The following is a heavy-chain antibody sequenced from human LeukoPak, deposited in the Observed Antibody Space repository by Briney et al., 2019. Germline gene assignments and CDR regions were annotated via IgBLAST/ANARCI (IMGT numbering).Heavy chain of an antibody. D-gene: IGHD3-10*01. CDR2: IYSGGST. Sequence: PGGSLRLSCAASGFTVSSNYMSWVRQAPGKGLEWVSVIYSGGSTYYADSVKGRFTISRDNSKNTLYLQMNCLRAEDTAVYYCARSPTMVRFVRKDTRYYFDYWGQGTLVTVSS. J-gene: IGHJ4*02. V-gene: IGHV3-66*01. CDR3: ARSPTMVRFVRKDTRYYFDY. CDR1: GFTVSSNY.